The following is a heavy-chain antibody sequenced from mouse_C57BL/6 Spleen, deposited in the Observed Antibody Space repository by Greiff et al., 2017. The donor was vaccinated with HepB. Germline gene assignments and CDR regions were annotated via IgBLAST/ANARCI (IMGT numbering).Heavy chain of an antibody. CDR2: ISYDGSN. CDR3: AREGVLLRPAWFAY. J-gene: IGHJ3*01. Sequence: EVKLMESGPGLVKPSQSLSLTCSVTGYSITSGYYWNWIRQFPGNKLEWMGYISYDGSNNYNPSLKNRISITRDTSKNQFFLKLNSVTTEDTATYYCAREGVLLRPAWFAYWGQGTLVTVSA. D-gene: IGHD1-1*01. V-gene: IGHV3-6*01. CDR1: GYSITSGYY.